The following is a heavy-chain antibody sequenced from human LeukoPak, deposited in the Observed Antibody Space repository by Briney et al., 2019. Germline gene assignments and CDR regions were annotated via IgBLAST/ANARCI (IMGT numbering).Heavy chain of an antibody. J-gene: IGHJ4*02. CDR1: GFTFSSYA. CDR2: ISWNSGSI. D-gene: IGHD3-22*01. Sequence: PGGSLRLSCAASGFTFSSYAMSWVRQAPGKGLEWVSGISWNSGSIGYADSVKGRFTISRDNAKNSLYLQMNSLRAEDTALYYCAKDIGSYDSSGYIDYWGQGTLVTVSS. CDR3: AKDIGSYDSSGYIDY. V-gene: IGHV3-9*01.